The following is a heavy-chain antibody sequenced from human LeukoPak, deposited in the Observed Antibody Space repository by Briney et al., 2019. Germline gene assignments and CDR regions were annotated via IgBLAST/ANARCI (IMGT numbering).Heavy chain of an antibody. CDR1: GFTVSSNY. CDR3: ASWLLWYRPPPNAFDI. D-gene: IGHD2-21*01. J-gene: IGHJ3*02. V-gene: IGHV3-66*01. Sequence: GGSPRLSCAASGFTVSSNYMSWVRQAPGKGLEWVSVIYSGGSTYYADSVKGRFTISRDNSKNTLYLQMNSLRAEDTAVYYCASWLLWYRPPPNAFDIWGQGTMVTVSS. CDR2: IYSGGST.